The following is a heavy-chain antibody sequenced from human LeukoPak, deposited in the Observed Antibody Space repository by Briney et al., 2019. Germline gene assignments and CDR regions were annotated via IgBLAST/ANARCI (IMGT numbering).Heavy chain of an antibody. J-gene: IGHJ4*02. CDR3: ARDRGTVPFDY. CDR2: ITWNGVST. D-gene: IGHD3-10*01. Sequence: GGSLRLSCTASGFTFDDYAMSWVRQAPGKGLEWVSGITWNGVSTGYADSVKGRFTISRDNSKNTLYLQMNSLRAEDTAVYYCARDRGTVPFDYWGQGTLVTVSS. V-gene: IGHV3-20*04. CDR1: GFTFDDYA.